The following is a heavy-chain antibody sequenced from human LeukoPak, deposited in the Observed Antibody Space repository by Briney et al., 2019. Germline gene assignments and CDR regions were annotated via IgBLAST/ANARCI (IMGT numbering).Heavy chain of an antibody. CDR2: MNPNSGNT. D-gene: IGHD3-22*01. V-gene: IGHV1-8*03. Sequence: ASVKVSCKASGYTFTSYDINWVRQATGQGLEWMGWMNPNSGNTGYAQKFQGRVTITRNTSISTAYMELSSLRSEDTAVYYCARRAYYYDSSGYHHNWFDPWGQGTLVTVSS. CDR3: ARRAYYYDSSGYHHNWFDP. CDR1: GYTFTSYD. J-gene: IGHJ5*02.